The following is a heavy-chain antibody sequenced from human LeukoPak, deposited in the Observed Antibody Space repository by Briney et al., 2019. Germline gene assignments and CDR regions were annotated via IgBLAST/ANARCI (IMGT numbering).Heavy chain of an antibody. J-gene: IGHJ4*02. CDR1: GFTFSGSA. CDR2: IRNKANSYAT. CDR3: ARGPSGYHNT. D-gene: IGHD5-12*01. Sequence: GGSLRLSCAASGFTFSGSAMHWVRQASGKGLEWVGRIRNKANSYATAYAASVKGRFTISRDDSKNTAYLQMNSLKTEDTAVYYCARGPSGYHNTGGQGTLVTVSS. V-gene: IGHV3-73*01.